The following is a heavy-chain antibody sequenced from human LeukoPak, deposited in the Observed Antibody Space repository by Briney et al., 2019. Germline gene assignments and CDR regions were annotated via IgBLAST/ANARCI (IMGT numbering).Heavy chain of an antibody. J-gene: IGHJ4*02. CDR1: GYSINSFY. Sequence: SETLSLTCTVSGYSINSFYWSWIRQPAGKGLEWIGRIYTSGSTNYSPSLKSRGTMSVDTSNNQSPLKLSFVTAAETAVYYCARDVVAAVGSFDCWGQGTQVTVSS. D-gene: IGHD2-2*01. V-gene: IGHV4-4*07. CDR2: IYTSGST. CDR3: ARDVVAAVGSFDC.